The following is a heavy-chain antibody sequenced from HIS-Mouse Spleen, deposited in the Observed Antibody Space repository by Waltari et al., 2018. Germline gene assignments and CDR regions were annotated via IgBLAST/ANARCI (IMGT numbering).Heavy chain of an antibody. CDR2: NHYSGRT. CDR3: AREIPYSSSWYDWYFDL. J-gene: IGHJ2*01. D-gene: IGHD6-13*01. Sequence: QLQLQESGPGLVKPSETLSLTCTVSGGSISSSSYYWGWIRQPPGKGLEWIGSNHYSGRTYYNPSLKSRVTISVDTSKNQFSLKLSSVTAADTAVYYCAREIPYSSSWYDWYFDLWGRGTLVTVSS. CDR1: GGSISSSSYY. V-gene: IGHV4-39*07.